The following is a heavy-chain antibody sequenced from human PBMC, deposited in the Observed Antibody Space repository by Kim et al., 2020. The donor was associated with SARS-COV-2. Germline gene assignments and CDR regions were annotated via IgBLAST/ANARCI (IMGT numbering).Heavy chain of an antibody. CDR3: ARHSATNMITFGGVIVIRQGAFDI. V-gene: IGHV4-39*01. J-gene: IGHJ3*02. CDR2: IYYSGST. D-gene: IGHD3-16*02. Sequence: SETLSLTCTVSGGSISSSSYYWGWIRQPPGKGLEWIGSIYYSGSTYYNPSLKSRVTISVDTSKNQFSLKLSSVTAADTAVYYCARHSATNMITFGGVIVIRQGAFDIWGQGTMVTVSS. CDR1: GGSISSSSYY.